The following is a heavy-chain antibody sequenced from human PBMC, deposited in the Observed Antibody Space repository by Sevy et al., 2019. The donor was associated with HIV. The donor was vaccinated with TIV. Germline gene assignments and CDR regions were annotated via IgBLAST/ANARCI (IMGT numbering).Heavy chain of an antibody. V-gene: IGHV3-7*01. J-gene: IGHJ4*02. D-gene: IGHD2-15*01. CDR1: GFIFNDYW. CDR2: INEHGSTN. CDR3: ARDLFSGGNAVYGY. Sequence: GGSLRLSCAASGFIFNDYWMHWVRQAPGKGLEWVANINEHGSTNYYLDSVKGRFTISRDNAENSLYLQMNSVRAEDTAVYYCARDLFSGGNAVYGYWGQGTLVTVSS.